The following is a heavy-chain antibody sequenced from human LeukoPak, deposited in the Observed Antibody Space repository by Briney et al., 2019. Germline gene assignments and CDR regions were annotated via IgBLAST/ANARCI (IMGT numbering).Heavy chain of an antibody. Sequence: SETLSLTCTVSGGSISSGSYYWSWIRQPAGKGLEWIGRIYTSGSTNYNPSLKSRVIISVDTSKNQFSLKLSSVTAADTAVYYCARGLLYYDILTGYLDWYFDLWGRGTLVTVSS. CDR1: GGSISSGSYY. J-gene: IGHJ2*01. CDR3: ARGLLYYDILTGYLDWYFDL. CDR2: IYTSGST. D-gene: IGHD3-9*01. V-gene: IGHV4-61*02.